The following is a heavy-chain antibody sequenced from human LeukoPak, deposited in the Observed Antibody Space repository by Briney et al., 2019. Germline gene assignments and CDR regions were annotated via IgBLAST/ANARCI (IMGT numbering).Heavy chain of an antibody. CDR3: ASLVNYYDSSGYYFPY. J-gene: IGHJ4*02. CDR1: GGSFSGHY. CDR2: INHGGST. D-gene: IGHD3-22*01. V-gene: IGHV4-34*01. Sequence: SETLSLTCAVSGGSFSGHYWNWIRQPPGKGLEWIGEINHGGSTNYNPSLKSRVTISVDTSKNQFSLKLSSVTAADTAVYYCASLVNYYDSSGYYFPYWGQGTLVTVSS.